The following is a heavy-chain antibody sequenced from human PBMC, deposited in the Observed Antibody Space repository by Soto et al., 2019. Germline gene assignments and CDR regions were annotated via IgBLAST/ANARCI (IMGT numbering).Heavy chain of an antibody. CDR3: AGGVATLLA. CDR1: GFTFSTYW. V-gene: IGHV3-74*01. Sequence: EVQLVESGGGLVQPGGSLRLSCAASGFTFSTYWMHWVRQVPGKGLVWVSRINSDGSTTSYADSVKGRFTISRDNAKNTLFLQMNSLRAEDTAAYYCAGGVATLLAWGQGTLVTVSS. J-gene: IGHJ5*02. D-gene: IGHD5-12*01. CDR2: INSDGSTT.